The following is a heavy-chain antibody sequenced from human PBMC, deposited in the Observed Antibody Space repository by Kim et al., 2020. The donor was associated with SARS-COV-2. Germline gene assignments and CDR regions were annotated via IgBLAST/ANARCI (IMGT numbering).Heavy chain of an antibody. Sequence: SVKVSCKASGGTFSSYAISWVRQAPGQGLEWMGRIIPILGIANYAQKFQGRVTITADKSTSTAYMELSSLRSEDTAVYYCASSSGRQTPRYDAFDIWGQGTMVTVSS. D-gene: IGHD3-10*01. J-gene: IGHJ3*02. V-gene: IGHV1-69*04. CDR3: ASSSGRQTPRYDAFDI. CDR1: GGTFSSYA. CDR2: IIPILGIA.